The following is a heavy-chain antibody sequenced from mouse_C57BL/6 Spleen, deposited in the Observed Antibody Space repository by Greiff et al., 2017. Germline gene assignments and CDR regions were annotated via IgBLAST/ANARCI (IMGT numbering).Heavy chain of an antibody. CDR2: LSPDGSFI. J-gene: IGHJ3*01. D-gene: IGHD4-1*01. Sequence: EVKLVESGGGLVQPGGSRKLSCAASGFTFSSYAMSWVRQTPEKRLEWVAALSPDGSFIYYPDTVKGRFTISRDKAKNTLFLQMSHLKSEDTAMYYCARELGRAWFAYWGQGTLVTVSA. CDR1: GFTFSSYA. V-gene: IGHV5-1*01. CDR3: ARELGRAWFAY.